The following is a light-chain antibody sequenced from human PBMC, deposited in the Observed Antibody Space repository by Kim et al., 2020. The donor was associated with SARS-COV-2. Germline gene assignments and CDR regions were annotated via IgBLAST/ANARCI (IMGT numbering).Light chain of an antibody. CDR2: QDE. CDR1: RLGTKY. V-gene: IGLV3-1*01. J-gene: IGLJ2*01. Sequence: VSPGQTATITCAGDRLGTKYASWYQQKPGQSPVLVIYQDEKRPSGIPERFSGSNSGNTATLSISVTQAMDEADYYCQAWDSSTVVFGGGTQLTVL. CDR3: QAWDSSTVV.